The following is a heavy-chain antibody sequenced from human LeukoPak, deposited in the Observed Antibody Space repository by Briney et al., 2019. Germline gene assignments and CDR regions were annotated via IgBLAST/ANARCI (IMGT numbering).Heavy chain of an antibody. CDR2: NYSSGNT. CDR3: ARRYTASPGERFDY. CDR1: VGSISNYY. D-gene: IGHD2-2*02. J-gene: IGHJ4*02. Sequence: PSETLSLTCTVSVGSISNYYWTWIRQPPGKGLECLGYNYSSGNTNYNPSLNSRVTISLDTSKNQFSLILRSLAAADTAVYYCARRYTASPGERFDYWGQGTLVTVSS. V-gene: IGHV4-59*08.